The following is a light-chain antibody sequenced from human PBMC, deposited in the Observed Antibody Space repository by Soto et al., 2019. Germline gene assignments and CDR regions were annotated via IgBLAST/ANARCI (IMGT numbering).Light chain of an antibody. J-gene: IGLJ1*01. Sequence: QSALTQPPSASGTPGQMVTISCSGSSSNVGVNFVYWYQHLPGTAPKLLIYRNDQRPSGVPDRFSGSKSGTSSSLAISGLRYEDEADYYCAAWDDSLRGRVFGTGTKVTVL. CDR1: SSNVGVNF. CDR3: AAWDDSLRGRV. V-gene: IGLV1-47*01. CDR2: RND.